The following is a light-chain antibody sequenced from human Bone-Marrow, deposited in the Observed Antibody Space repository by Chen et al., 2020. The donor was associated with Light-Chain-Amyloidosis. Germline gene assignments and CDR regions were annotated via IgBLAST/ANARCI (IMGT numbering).Light chain of an antibody. V-gene: IGKV1-6*01. CDR1: QGIRND. CDR3: LQNYNYPRT. J-gene: IGKJ1*01. Sequence: AIQMTQSPSSLSASVGDRVTIICRASQGIRNDLGWDQQKPRKAPKLLIYAASSLQSGVPSRFSGSGSGTDFTLPISSLQPEDFATYYCLQNYNYPRTFGQGTKVEIK. CDR2: AAS.